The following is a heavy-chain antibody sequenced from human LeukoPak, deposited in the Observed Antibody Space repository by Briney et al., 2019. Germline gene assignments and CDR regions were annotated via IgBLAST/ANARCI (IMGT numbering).Heavy chain of an antibody. CDR3: ARDLAFAVTKATDY. CDR1: GYTLTGYY. Sequence: ASVKVSCKASGYTLTGYYMHWVRQAPGQGLEWMGRINPNSGGTNYAQKFQGRVTMTRDTSISTAYMELSRLRSDDTAVYYCARDLAFAVTKATDYWGQGTLVTVSS. CDR2: INPNSGGT. V-gene: IGHV1-2*06. J-gene: IGHJ4*02. D-gene: IGHD4-17*01.